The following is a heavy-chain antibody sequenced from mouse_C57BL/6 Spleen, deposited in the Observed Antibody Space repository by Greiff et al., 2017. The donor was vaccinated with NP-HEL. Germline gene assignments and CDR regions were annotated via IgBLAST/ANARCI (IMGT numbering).Heavy chain of an antibody. CDR2: IYPGSGST. Sequence: QVQLQQPGAELVKPGASVKMSCKASGYTFTSYWITWVKQRPGQGLEWIGDIYPGSGSTNYNEKFKSKATLTVDTSSRTAYMQLSSLTSEDSAIYSCARVTTVDDFAYWGQGTTLTVSS. CDR3: ARVTTVDDFAY. D-gene: IGHD1-1*01. J-gene: IGHJ2*01. CDR1: GYTFTSYW. V-gene: IGHV1-55*01.